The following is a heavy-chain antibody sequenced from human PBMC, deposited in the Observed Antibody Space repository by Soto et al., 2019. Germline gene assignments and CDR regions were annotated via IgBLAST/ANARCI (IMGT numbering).Heavy chain of an antibody. CDR3: ARALTVTTALDL. J-gene: IGHJ5*02. CDR1: GYTFTNYG. CDR2: ISTYNVNT. V-gene: IGHV1-18*04. Sequence: QVQLVQSGTEVRKPGASVKVSCKASGYTFTNYGINWVRQAPGQGLEWMGWISTYNVNTYYAQKFKGRATLTTDTSTTTAYMELRSLTSDATAVYYCARALTVTTALDLWGLGTLVTVSS. D-gene: IGHD4-17*01.